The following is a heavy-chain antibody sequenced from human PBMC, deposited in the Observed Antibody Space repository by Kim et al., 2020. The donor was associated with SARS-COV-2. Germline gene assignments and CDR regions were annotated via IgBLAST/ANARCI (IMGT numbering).Heavy chain of an antibody. J-gene: IGHJ6*02. V-gene: IGHV1-69*13. CDR3: ARALVVTTIGGSYYYYGMDV. Sequence: SVKVSCKASGGTFSSYAISWVRQAPGQGLEWMGGIIPIFGTANYAQKFQGRVTITADESTSTAYMELSSLRSEDTAVYYCARALVVTTIGGSYYYYGMDVWGQGTTVTVSS. CDR1: GGTFSSYA. CDR2: IIPIFGTA. D-gene: IGHD2-15*01.